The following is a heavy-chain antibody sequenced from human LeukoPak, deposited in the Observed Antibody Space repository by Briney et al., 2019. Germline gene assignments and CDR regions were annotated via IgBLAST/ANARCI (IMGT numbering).Heavy chain of an antibody. J-gene: IGHJ6*03. Sequence: SQTLSLTCALSGDIVSSNSAAWNWIRQSPSRGLEWLVRTYYRSKLYNDYAVSVKSRITINPDTSKNQFSLQLNSVTPEDTAVYYCARDLVAVAAGGYYYYYMDVWGKGTTVTVSS. CDR3: ARDLVAVAAGGYYYYYMDV. CDR1: GDIVSSNSAA. V-gene: IGHV6-1*01. CDR2: TYYRSKLYN. D-gene: IGHD6-19*01.